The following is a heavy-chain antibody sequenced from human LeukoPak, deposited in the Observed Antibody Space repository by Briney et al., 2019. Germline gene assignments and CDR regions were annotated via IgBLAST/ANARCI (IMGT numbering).Heavy chain of an antibody. CDR3: ARDVGSSGWFTSDD. J-gene: IGHJ4*02. V-gene: IGHV6-1*01. Sequence: SQTLSVTCAISGDSVSSNNAAWNWIRQSPSRGLEWLGRTYYRSKWYNDYEVSMKGRITINPDTSKNQFSLQLNSVTPEDTAVYYCARDVGSSGWFTSDDWGQGTLVTVSS. CDR1: GDSVSSNNAA. D-gene: IGHD6-19*01. CDR2: TYYRSKWYN.